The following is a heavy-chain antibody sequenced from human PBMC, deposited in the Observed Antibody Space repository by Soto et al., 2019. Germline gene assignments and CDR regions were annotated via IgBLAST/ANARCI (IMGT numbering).Heavy chain of an antibody. D-gene: IGHD1-26*01. Sequence: ASVKVSCKASGYTLTGYYIHWVRQAAGQGLEWMGWINPNSGDTNYAQKFQGWVTMTRDTSITTAYMELSRLTSDDAAVYYCATQRSEWELSFDYWRQGTLVTVSS. CDR1: GYTLTGYY. J-gene: IGHJ4*02. CDR3: ATQRSEWELSFDY. CDR2: INPNSGDT. V-gene: IGHV1-2*04.